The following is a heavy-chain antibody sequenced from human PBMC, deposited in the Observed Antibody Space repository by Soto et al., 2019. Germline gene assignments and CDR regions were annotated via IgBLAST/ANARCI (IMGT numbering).Heavy chain of an antibody. D-gene: IGHD3-3*01. CDR3: ARYRFLEWTYGMDV. CDR1: GGTFSSYA. V-gene: IGHV1-69*12. Sequence: QVQLVQSGAEVKKPGSSVKVSCKASGGTFSSYAISWVRQAPGQGLEWMGGIIPIFGTANYAQKFQGRVTITADESTSTAYMELSSLRSEDTAVYYCARYRFLEWTYGMDVWGQGTTVPVSS. CDR2: IIPIFGTA. J-gene: IGHJ6*02.